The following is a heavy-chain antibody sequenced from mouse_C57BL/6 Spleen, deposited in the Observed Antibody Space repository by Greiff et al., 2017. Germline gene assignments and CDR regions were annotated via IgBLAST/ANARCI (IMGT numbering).Heavy chain of an antibody. V-gene: IGHV1-50*01. CDR2: IDPSDSYT. Sequence: QVQLQQPGAELVKPGASVKLSCKASGYTFTSYWMQWVKQRPGQGLEWIGEIDPSDSYTNYNQKFKGKATLTVDTSSSTAYMQLSSLTSEDSAVYYCARGYDGYGGFDVWGTGTTLTVSS. J-gene: IGHJ1*03. CDR1: GYTFTSYW. CDR3: ARGYDGYGGFDV. D-gene: IGHD2-3*01.